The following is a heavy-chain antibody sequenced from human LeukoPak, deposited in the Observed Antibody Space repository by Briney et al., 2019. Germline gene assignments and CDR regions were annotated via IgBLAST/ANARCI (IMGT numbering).Heavy chain of an antibody. J-gene: IGHJ4*02. V-gene: IGHV3-23*01. Sequence: GGSLRLSCAASGFTFSNYPMSWVRQAPGKGLEWVSGISGSGDRTYYAGSVKGRFTISRDNSKNTLYLQMNRLRAEDTAVDYCASRSGIAVAGAFDYWGQGTLVTVSS. CDR3: ASRSGIAVAGAFDY. CDR1: GFTFSNYP. CDR2: ISGSGDRT. D-gene: IGHD6-19*01.